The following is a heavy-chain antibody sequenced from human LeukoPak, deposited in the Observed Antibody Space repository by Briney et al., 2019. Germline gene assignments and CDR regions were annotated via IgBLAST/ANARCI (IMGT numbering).Heavy chain of an antibody. V-gene: IGHV4-30-4*01. Sequence: SQTLSLTCTVSGGSISSGDYYWTWIRQPPGKGLEWIGYIYYRGSTHYNPSLKSRVSISVDTAKNQFSLNLSSVTAADTAVYYCARDQNKYDSSGYYYYQYGMDVWGQGTTVTVAS. J-gene: IGHJ6*02. D-gene: IGHD3-22*01. CDR1: GGSISSGDYY. CDR2: IYYRGST. CDR3: ARDQNKYDSSGYYYYQYGMDV.